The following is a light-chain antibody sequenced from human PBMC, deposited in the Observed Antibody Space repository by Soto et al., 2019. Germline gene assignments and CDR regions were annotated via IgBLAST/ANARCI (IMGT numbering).Light chain of an antibody. CDR1: QSITSY. J-gene: IGKJ1*01. CDR3: QQTYSTPWT. V-gene: IGKV1-39*01. CDR2: SAS. Sequence: DIQMTQSPSSLSASVGDRVTITCRASQSITSYLNWYQQKPGKAPKLLIYSASNLQSGVPSRFSGSGSGTHFTLTITSLQPEDFATYYCQQTYSTPWTFGQGTKVEIK.